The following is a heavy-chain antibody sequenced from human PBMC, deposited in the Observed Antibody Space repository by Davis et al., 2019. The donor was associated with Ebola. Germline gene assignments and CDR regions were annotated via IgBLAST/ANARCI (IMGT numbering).Heavy chain of an antibody. CDR3: AKQESLYGSSDY. V-gene: IGHV5-51*01. J-gene: IGHJ4*02. CDR1: GYSFTTYW. Sequence: GESLKISCKGSGYSFTTYWIAWVRQTPAKGLEWMGIIHPGDSDTRYSPSFEGQVTISVDRSISTAYLQWSSLKASDTAMYYCAKQESLYGSSDYWGQGTLVTVSS. CDR2: IHPGDSDT. D-gene: IGHD3-22*01.